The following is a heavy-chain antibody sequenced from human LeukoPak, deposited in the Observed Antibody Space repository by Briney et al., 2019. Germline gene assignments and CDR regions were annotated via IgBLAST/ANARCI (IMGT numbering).Heavy chain of an antibody. D-gene: IGHD3-22*01. Sequence: SETLSLTCTVSGGSITSYYWSWIRQPPGKGLEWIGYISYSGSTNFNPALKSRVTMSMDTSKNQFSLKVTSVTAADTAVYYCARKDDSSGYYVDQWGQGTLVTVSS. CDR2: ISYSGST. CDR1: GGSITSYY. CDR3: ARKDDSSGYYVDQ. V-gene: IGHV4-59*01. J-gene: IGHJ4*02.